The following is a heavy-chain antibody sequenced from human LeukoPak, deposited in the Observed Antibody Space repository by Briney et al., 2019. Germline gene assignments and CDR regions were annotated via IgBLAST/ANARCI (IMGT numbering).Heavy chain of an antibody. D-gene: IGHD3-3*01. CDR1: GFTFSAYN. J-gene: IGHJ4*02. V-gene: IGHV3-21*01. CDR3: ARPDFWSGYPFDY. Sequence: GGSLRLSCAASGFTFSAYNMDWFRQAPGKGLEWVSSVSGDNEYIYYADSVKGRFTISRDNSKNTLYLQMNSLRAEDTAVYYCARPDFWSGYPFDYWGQGTLVTVSS. CDR2: VSGDNEYI.